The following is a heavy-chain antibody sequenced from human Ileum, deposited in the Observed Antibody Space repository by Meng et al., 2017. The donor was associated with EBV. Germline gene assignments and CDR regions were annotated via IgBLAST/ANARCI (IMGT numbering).Heavy chain of an antibody. CDR1: GYTFFNYA. Sequence: VHLWRSGAGVKEPGASVKLSCKASGYTFFNYAIQWVRQAAGQRPEWMGWINADNGNTKYSQTFQGRVTITRNTPASTVYMDVRSLRSEDTAVYFCARVERGVKFDTWGQGTLVTVSS. V-gene: IGHV1-3*01. D-gene: IGHD2-21*01. CDR3: ARVERGVKFDT. CDR2: INADNGNT. J-gene: IGHJ5*01.